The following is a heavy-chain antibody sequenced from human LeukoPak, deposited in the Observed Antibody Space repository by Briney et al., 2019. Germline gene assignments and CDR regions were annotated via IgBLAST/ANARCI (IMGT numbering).Heavy chain of an antibody. CDR3: AKSSGSLLDP. Sequence: SETLSLTCTVSGYSISFGYYWGWIRPPPGKVLEWIGSIYHSGSTYYTPSLKSRVTMSADTSKNQFSLRLSSLTAADTAVYYCAKSSGSLLDPWGQGTLVTVSS. CDR1: GYSISFGYY. V-gene: IGHV4-38-2*02. J-gene: IGHJ5*02. CDR2: IYHSGST. D-gene: IGHD3-10*01.